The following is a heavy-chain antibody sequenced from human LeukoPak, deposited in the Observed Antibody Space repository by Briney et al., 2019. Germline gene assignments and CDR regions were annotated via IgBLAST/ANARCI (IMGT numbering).Heavy chain of an antibody. Sequence: ASVKVSCKASGYTFTGYYMHWARQAPGQGLEWMGRINPNSGGTNYAQKFQGRVTMTRDTSISTAYMEVSRLRFDDTAVYYCARDGDYDTDFDYWGQGTLVTVSS. V-gene: IGHV1-2*06. CDR1: GYTFTGYY. CDR3: ARDGDYDTDFDY. D-gene: IGHD4-17*01. J-gene: IGHJ4*02. CDR2: INPNSGGT.